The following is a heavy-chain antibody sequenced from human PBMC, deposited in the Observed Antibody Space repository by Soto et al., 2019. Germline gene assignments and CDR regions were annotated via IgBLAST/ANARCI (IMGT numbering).Heavy chain of an antibody. CDR2: IIPIFGTP. Sequence: SVKVSCKASGGTFSTYVITWVRQAPGQGLEWMGGIIPIFGTPHYAQKFQGRASITADEYTSTAYMELSSLRSDDTAVYYCASDPPYCGGDCSNYYYYGMDVWG. D-gene: IGHD2-21*02. CDR1: GGTFSTYV. CDR3: ASDPPYCGGDCSNYYYYGMDV. V-gene: IGHV1-69*13. J-gene: IGHJ6*02.